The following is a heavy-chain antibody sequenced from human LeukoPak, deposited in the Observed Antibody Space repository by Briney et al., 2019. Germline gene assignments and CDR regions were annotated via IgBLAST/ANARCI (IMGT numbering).Heavy chain of an antibody. D-gene: IGHD5-18*01. CDR3: TRDRGQYSYGYYDY. J-gene: IGHJ4*02. CDR2: IRSKAYGGTT. CDR1: GFTFGDYA. Sequence: PGGSLRLSCTASGFTFGDYAMSWVRQAPGKGLEWVGFIRSKAYGGTTEYAASVKGRFTISRDGSKSIAYLQMNSLKTEDTAVYYCTRDRGQYSYGYYDYWGQGTLVTVSS. V-gene: IGHV3-49*04.